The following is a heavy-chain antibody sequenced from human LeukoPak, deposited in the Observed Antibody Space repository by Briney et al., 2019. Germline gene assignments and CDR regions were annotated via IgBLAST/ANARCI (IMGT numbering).Heavy chain of an antibody. CDR2: IWYDGSNK. CDR3: ARGGYDYVWGSYRYTRGVFDN. V-gene: IGHV3-33*01. J-gene: IGHJ4*02. D-gene: IGHD3-16*02. Sequence: QSGRSLRLSCAASGFTFSSYGMHWVRQAPGKGLEWVAVIWYDGSNKYYADSVKGRFTISRDNSKNTLYLQMNSLRAEDTAEYYCARGGYDYVWGSYRYTRGVFDNWGQGTLVTVSS. CDR1: GFTFSSYG.